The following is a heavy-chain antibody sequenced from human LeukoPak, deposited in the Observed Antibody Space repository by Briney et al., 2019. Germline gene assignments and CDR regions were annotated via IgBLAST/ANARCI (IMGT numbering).Heavy chain of an antibody. CDR1: AFTFRNYS. J-gene: IGHJ4*02. CDR2: ISGTGGAL. Sequence: GGSLRLSCAAPAFTFRNYSMSWVRQAPGKGLEWVSTISGTGGALYYADSVKGRFTISRDNSKNTLFLQFNSLRADDTAVYYCAKGRGTTVTAAANYWGQGTLVTVSS. D-gene: IGHD4-17*01. CDR3: AKGRGTTVTAAANY. V-gene: IGHV3-23*01.